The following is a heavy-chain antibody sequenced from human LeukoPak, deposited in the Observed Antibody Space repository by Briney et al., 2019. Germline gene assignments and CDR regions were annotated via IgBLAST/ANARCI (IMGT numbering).Heavy chain of an antibody. Sequence: GGSLRLSCAASGFTFSNYAMSWVRQAPGKGLEWVAVISYDGSNKYYADSVKGRFTISRDNSKNTLYLQMNSLRAEDTAVYYCAKDLLYYYGSASWGQGTLVTVSS. V-gene: IGHV3-30*18. D-gene: IGHD3-10*01. J-gene: IGHJ1*01. CDR2: ISYDGSNK. CDR1: GFTFSNYA. CDR3: AKDLLYYYGSAS.